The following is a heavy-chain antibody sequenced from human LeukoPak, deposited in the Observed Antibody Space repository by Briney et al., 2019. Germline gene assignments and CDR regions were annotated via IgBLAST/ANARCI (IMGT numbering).Heavy chain of an antibody. Sequence: GGSLRLSCAASGFTFSSYNMNWVRQAPGKGLEWVSSITSGNYIYYADSVKGRFTISRDNAKNSLYLQMNSLRAEDTAVYYCASPFYSNYDPFDYWGQGTLVTVSS. J-gene: IGHJ4*02. V-gene: IGHV3-21*01. CDR3: ASPFYSNYDPFDY. D-gene: IGHD4-11*01. CDR2: ITSGNYI. CDR1: GFTFSSYN.